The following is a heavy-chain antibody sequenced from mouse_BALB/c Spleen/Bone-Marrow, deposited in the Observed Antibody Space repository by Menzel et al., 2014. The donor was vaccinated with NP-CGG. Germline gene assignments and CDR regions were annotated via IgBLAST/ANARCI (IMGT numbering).Heavy chain of an antibody. CDR1: GFNIKDTY. CDR3: ARYDYRYSWFAY. J-gene: IGHJ3*01. V-gene: IGHV14-3*02. D-gene: IGHD2-14*01. CDR2: IDPANGNT. Sequence: EVQLQQSGAELVKPGASVKLSCIASGFNIKDTYMHWVKQRPEQGLEWIGRIDPANGNTKYDPKFQGKATITTDTSSNTAYLQLRSLTSEDTAVYYCARYDYRYSWFAYWGQGTLVTVSA.